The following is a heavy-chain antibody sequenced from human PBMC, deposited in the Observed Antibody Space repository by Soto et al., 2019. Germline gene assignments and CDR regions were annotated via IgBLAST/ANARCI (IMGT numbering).Heavy chain of an antibody. Sequence: QVQLVQSGAEVKKPGSSVKVSCKVSGDTFSSHNINWVRQAPGQGLEWMGRIIPTLGKPNYAQKFRDRVTISADQFTSTADMELSSLRSDDTAVYYCGRDTTTFPYYYGMEVWGQGTTVTVSS. D-gene: IGHD1-1*01. CDR2: IIPTLGKP. CDR1: GDTFSSHN. CDR3: GRDTTTFPYYYGMEV. V-gene: IGHV1-69*08. J-gene: IGHJ6*02.